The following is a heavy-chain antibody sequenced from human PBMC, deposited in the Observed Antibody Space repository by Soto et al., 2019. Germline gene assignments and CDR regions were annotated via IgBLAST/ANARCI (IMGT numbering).Heavy chain of an antibody. CDR2: ISFDGGIP. J-gene: IGHJ4*02. Sequence: QVQLVESGGGVVQPGRSLRLSCAASGFSFSTYGMHWVRQAPGKGLEWVAVISFDGGIPYYADSVKGRFTISRDNSKNTXDLQMNSLRPEDTAMYYCAKKGSDYDDSGGYYALDYWGQGTLVTVSS. CDR1: GFSFSTYG. CDR3: AKKGSDYDDSGGYYALDY. V-gene: IGHV3-30*18. D-gene: IGHD3-22*01.